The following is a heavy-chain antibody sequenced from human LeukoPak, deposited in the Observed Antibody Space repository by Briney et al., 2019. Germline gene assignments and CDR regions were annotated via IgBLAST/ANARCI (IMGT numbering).Heavy chain of an antibody. Sequence: PSETLSLTCTVSGGSISSYYWSWIRQPPGKGLEWIGYIYYSGSTNYNPSLKSRVTISVDTSKNQFSLRLSSVTAADTAVYHCAGGGDSTLDFDPWGQGTLVTVSS. D-gene: IGHD3-3*01. CDR1: GGSISSYY. V-gene: IGHV4-59*01. CDR3: AGGGDSTLDFDP. CDR2: IYYSGST. J-gene: IGHJ5*02.